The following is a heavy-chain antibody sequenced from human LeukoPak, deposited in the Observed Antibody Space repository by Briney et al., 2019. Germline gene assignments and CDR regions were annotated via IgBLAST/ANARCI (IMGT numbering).Heavy chain of an antibody. D-gene: IGHD3-10*01. CDR1: GGSISGTNW. V-gene: IGHV4-4*02. CDR3: AREVAGVSYYYGSGSYWSDP. CDR2: ISLAGQT. J-gene: IGHJ5*02. Sequence: SGTLSLTCGVSGGSISGTNWWSWPRQPPGQGLEWIGEISLAGQTNYNPSLKSRVTISVDKPKNQFSLKLSSVTAADTAVYYCAREVAGVSYYYGSGSYWSDPSGQGTLVTVSS.